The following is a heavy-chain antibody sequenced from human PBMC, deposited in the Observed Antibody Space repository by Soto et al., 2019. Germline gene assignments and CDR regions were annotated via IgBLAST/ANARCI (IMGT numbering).Heavy chain of an antibody. CDR1: GYTFTGYY. J-gene: IGHJ6*02. CDR3: AREWGGIVVVVAAPYGMDV. Sequence: RASVKVSCKASGYTFTGYYMHWVRQAPGQGLEWMGWINPNSGGTNYAQKFQGRVTMTRDTSISTAYMELSRLRSDDTAVYYCAREWGGIVVVVAAPYGMDVWGQGTTVTVSS. CDR2: INPNSGGT. V-gene: IGHV1-2*02. D-gene: IGHD2-15*01.